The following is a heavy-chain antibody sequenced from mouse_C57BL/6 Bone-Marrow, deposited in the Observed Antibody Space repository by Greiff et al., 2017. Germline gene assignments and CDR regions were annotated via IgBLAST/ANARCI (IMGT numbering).Heavy chain of an antibody. CDR1: GFTFSSYG. CDR3: ASPSVVAHYYALDY. Sequence: EVKLVESGGDLVKPGGSLKLSCAASGFTFSSYGMSWVRQTPDTRLEWVATISSGGGYTDYPDRVKGRFTIARDNAKNTLYLQMSSLKSEDTAMYYCASPSVVAHYYALDYWGQGTSVTVSS. CDR2: ISSGGGYT. D-gene: IGHD1-1*01. J-gene: IGHJ4*01. V-gene: IGHV5-6*01.